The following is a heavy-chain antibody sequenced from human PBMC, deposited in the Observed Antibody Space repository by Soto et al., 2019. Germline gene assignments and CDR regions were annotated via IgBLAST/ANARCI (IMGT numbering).Heavy chain of an antibody. CDR2: IIPIFGTA. D-gene: IGHD2-8*01. Sequence: ASVKVSCKASGGTFSSYAISWVRQAPGQGLEWMGGIIPIFGTANYAQKFQGRVTITADKSTSTAYMELSSLRSEDTAVYYCARAYCTNGVCSYYYYMDVWGKGTTVTVSS. CDR3: ARAYCTNGVCSYYYYMDV. V-gene: IGHV1-69*06. J-gene: IGHJ6*03. CDR1: GGTFSSYA.